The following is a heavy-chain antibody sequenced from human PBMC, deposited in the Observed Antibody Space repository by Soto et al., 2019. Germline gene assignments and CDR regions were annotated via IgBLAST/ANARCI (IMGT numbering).Heavy chain of an antibody. V-gene: IGHV4-59*01. CDR3: AGDKNNISWYFY. J-gene: IGHJ4*02. Sequence: QVQLQESGPGLVKPSETLSLTCTVSGGSISSYYWTWIRQPPGKGLEWIGSVSSSGSTKYNPSLKSRLSISVDTSKNQFSLKLSSVTAADTALYYWAGDKNNISWYFYWGQGTLVTVSS. D-gene: IGHD6-13*01. CDR1: GGSISSYY. CDR2: VSSSGST.